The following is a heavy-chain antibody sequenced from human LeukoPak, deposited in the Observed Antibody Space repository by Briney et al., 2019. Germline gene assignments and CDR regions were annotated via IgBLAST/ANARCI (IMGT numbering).Heavy chain of an antibody. CDR2: IKSKTDGGTT. Sequence: GGSLRLSCAASGFTLSNAWMSWVRQAPGKGLEWVGRIKSKTDGGTTDYAAPVKGRSTISRDDAKNTLYLQMNSLKTEDTAVYYCTTDIVVVPAALEYWGQGTLVTVSS. CDR1: GFTLSNAW. CDR3: TTDIVVVPAALEY. J-gene: IGHJ4*02. D-gene: IGHD2-2*01. V-gene: IGHV3-15*01.